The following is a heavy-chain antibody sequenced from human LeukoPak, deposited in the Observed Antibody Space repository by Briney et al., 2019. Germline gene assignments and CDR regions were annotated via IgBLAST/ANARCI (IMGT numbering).Heavy chain of an antibody. Sequence: ASVKVSCKAPGYTFTGYYMHWVRQAPGQGLEWMGRINPNSGGTNYAQKFQGRVTMTRDTSISTAYMELSRLRSDDTAVYYCARVSVGFLEWLLHDKCDAFDIWGQGTMVTVSS. CDR2: INPNSGGT. V-gene: IGHV1-2*06. CDR1: GYTFTGYY. J-gene: IGHJ3*02. D-gene: IGHD3-3*01. CDR3: ARVSVGFLEWLLHDKCDAFDI.